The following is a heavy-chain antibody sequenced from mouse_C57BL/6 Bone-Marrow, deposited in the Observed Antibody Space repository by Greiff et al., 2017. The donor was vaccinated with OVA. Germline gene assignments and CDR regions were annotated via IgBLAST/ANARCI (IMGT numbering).Heavy chain of an antibody. CDR1: GYTFTSYW. Sequence: VQLQESGTELVKPGASVKLSCKASGYTFTSYWMHWVKQRPGQGLEWIGNINPSNGGTNYNEKFKSKATLTVDKSSSTAYMQLSSLTSEDSAVYYCAIYSNGYAMDYWGQGTSVTVSS. D-gene: IGHD2-5*01. J-gene: IGHJ4*01. CDR2: INPSNGGT. V-gene: IGHV1-53*01. CDR3: AIYSNGYAMDY.